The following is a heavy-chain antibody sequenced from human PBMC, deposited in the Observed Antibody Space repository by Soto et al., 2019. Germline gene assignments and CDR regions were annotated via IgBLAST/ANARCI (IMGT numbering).Heavy chain of an antibody. CDR1: GSSVSSGSYY. CDR3: ARDPGSSWQRGLYYYGMDV. D-gene: IGHD6-13*01. Sequence: SETLSLTCTASGSSVSSGSYYWSWIRQPPGKGLEWLGYIYYSGSTNYNPSLKSRVTISVDTSKNQFSLKLSSVTAADTAVYYCARDPGSSWQRGLYYYGMDVWGQGTTVTVSS. J-gene: IGHJ6*02. V-gene: IGHV4-61*01. CDR2: IYYSGST.